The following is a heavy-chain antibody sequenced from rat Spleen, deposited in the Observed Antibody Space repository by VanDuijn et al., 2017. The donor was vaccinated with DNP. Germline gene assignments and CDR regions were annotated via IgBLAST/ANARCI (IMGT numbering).Heavy chain of an antibody. J-gene: IGHJ2*01. CDR2: IGTGGGNT. CDR1: GFTFSDYY. V-gene: IGHV5-25*01. CDR3: AGRPPPTRGPFDY. Sequence: EVLLVESDGGLVQPGRSLKLSCAVSGFTFSDYYLAWVRQAPAKGLEWVASIGTGGGNTYYRDSVKGRFTISRDNAKSTLYLQMDSLRSEDTATYYCAGRPPPTRGPFDYWGQVVTVTVSS. D-gene: IGHD1-4*01.